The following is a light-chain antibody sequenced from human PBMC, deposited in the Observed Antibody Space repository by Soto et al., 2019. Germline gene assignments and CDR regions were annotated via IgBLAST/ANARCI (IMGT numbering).Light chain of an antibody. Sequence: QSALTQPASVSGSPGQSITISCTGTSSDFGNYNLVSWYQHHPGKAPKLMIYEVSRRPSGVSNRFSGSKSGNTASLTISGLQAEDEADYCCCSYAGDNSYVFGPGTKLTVL. V-gene: IGLV2-23*02. CDR1: SSDFGNYNL. CDR2: EVS. CDR3: CSYAGDNSYV. J-gene: IGLJ1*01.